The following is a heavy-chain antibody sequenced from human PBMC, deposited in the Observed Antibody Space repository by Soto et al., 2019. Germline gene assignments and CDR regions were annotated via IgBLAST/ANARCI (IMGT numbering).Heavy chain of an antibody. Sequence: QVQLVESGGGVVQPGRSLRLSCAASGFTFSSYAMHWVRQAPGKGLEWVAVISYDGSNKYYADSVKGRFTISRDNSKNTLYLKMNSLRAEDTAVYYCARDLVAVAGTLSSHWGQGTLVTVSS. V-gene: IGHV3-30-3*01. D-gene: IGHD6-19*01. CDR1: GFTFSSYA. CDR2: ISYDGSNK. CDR3: ARDLVAVAGTLSSH. J-gene: IGHJ4*02.